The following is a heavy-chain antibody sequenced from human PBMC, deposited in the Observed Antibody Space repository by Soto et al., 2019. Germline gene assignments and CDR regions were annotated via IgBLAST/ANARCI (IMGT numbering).Heavy chain of an antibody. V-gene: IGHV4-34*01. CDR1: GGSFSDYY. J-gene: IGHJ5*02. CDR2: INHSGST. CDR3: ARVPDR. Sequence: SETLCLTCAVYGGSFSDYYWSWIRQPPGKGLEWIGEINHSGSTNYNPSLKSRVTISVDRSKNQFSLKLSSVTAADTAVYYCARVPDRWGQGTLVTVSS. D-gene: IGHD2-2*01.